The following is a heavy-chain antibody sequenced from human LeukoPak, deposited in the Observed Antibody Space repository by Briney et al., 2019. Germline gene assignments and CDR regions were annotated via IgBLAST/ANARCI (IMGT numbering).Heavy chain of an antibody. Sequence: ASVKVSCKASGYTFTSYDISWVRQAPGQGLEWMGWVSAYNGNIQYAQKLQGRVTMTTDISTSTAYMDLRSLRSDDTAVYYCVRDLGTLERMIFSDYWGQGTLVTVSS. CDR1: GYTFTSYD. J-gene: IGHJ4*02. CDR2: VSAYNGNI. CDR3: VRDLGTLERMIFSDY. D-gene: IGHD1-1*01. V-gene: IGHV1-18*01.